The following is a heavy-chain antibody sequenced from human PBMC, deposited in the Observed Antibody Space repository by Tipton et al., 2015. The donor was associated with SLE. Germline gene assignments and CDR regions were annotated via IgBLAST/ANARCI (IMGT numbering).Heavy chain of an antibody. CDR3: AKEMGYSSTPPPPDY. CDR2: IRYDGSNK. J-gene: IGHJ4*02. Sequence: GSLRLSCAASGFTFSYYGMHWVRQAPGKGLEWVAFIRYDGSNKYYADSVKGRFTISRDNSKNTLYLQMNSLRAEDTAVYHCAKEMGYSSTPPPPDYWGQGTLVTVSS. V-gene: IGHV3-30*02. CDR1: GFTFSYYG. D-gene: IGHD6-13*01.